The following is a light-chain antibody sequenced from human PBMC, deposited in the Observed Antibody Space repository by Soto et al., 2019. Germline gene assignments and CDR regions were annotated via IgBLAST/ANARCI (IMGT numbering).Light chain of an antibody. Sequence: DIQVTQSPSSLSASVGDRVTISCRASQSISNFLNWYQQKPGKSPELLIFAASSLQVGVPSRFSGSGSGTDFTLTITSLQPEDFATYYCQQSYSNPFTCGPGTKVDI. J-gene: IGKJ3*01. CDR1: QSISNF. CDR2: AAS. V-gene: IGKV1-39*01. CDR3: QQSYSNPFT.